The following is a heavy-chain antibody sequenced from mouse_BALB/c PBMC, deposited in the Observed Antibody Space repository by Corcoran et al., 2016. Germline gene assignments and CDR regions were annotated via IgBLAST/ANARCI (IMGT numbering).Heavy chain of an antibody. Sequence: EVQLQQSGAELVKPGASVKLSCTASGFHIKDTYMHWVKQRPEQGLEWIGRIDPANGNTKYDPKFQGKATITADTSSNTAYLQLSSLTSEDTAVYYCARSTMITFDYWGQGTTLTVSS. CDR1: GFHIKDTY. D-gene: IGHD2-4*01. V-gene: IGHV14-3*02. CDR3: ARSTMITFDY. CDR2: IDPANGNT. J-gene: IGHJ2*01.